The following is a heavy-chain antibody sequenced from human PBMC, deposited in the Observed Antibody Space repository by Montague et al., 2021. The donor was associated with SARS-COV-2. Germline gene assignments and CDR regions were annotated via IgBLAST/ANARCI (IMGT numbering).Heavy chain of an antibody. CDR2: ISYDGSNK. CDR1: GFTFGSYA. Sequence: SLRLSCAASGFTFGSYAMHWVRQAPGKGLEWVAVISYDGSNKYYVDSVKGRFTISRDNSKNTLYLQMNSLRAEDTAVYYCARTDGGSYFNAFDIWGQGTMVTVSS. V-gene: IGHV3-30*04. CDR3: ARTDGGSYFNAFDI. J-gene: IGHJ3*02. D-gene: IGHD1-26*01.